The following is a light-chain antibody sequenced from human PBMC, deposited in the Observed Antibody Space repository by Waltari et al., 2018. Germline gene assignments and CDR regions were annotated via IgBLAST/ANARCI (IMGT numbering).Light chain of an antibody. CDR3: QQYNNWPPYT. CDR2: AAS. CDR1: QSVSSN. Sequence: EIVMTQSPATLSVSPGEKATLSCRASQSVSSNLAWYQQKPGQAPTLLIYAASIRATGIPARFSGSGSGTEFTLTISSLQSEDFAVYYCQQYNNWPPYTFGQGTKLEIK. J-gene: IGKJ2*01. V-gene: IGKV3-15*01.